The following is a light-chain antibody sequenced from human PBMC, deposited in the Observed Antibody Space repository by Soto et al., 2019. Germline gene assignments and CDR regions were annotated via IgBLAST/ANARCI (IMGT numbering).Light chain of an antibody. V-gene: IGKV1-6*01. CDR1: QDIRTA. J-gene: IGKJ1*01. CDR3: LQDYNYPRT. CDR2: AAS. Sequence: ALQMTQSPSSLSASVGDSVTITCRASQDIRTALGWYQQKPGKAPKLLIYAASTLQSGVPSRFSGSGSGTDFTLTISSLQPEDFATYYCLQDYNYPRTFGQGTKVEV.